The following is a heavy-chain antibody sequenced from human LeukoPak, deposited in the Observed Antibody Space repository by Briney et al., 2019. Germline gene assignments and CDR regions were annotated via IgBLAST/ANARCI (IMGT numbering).Heavy chain of an antibody. Sequence: SEALSLTCSVSGGSINNYYWSWIRQPPGKGLEWIGHIFYSGSTNYNPSLKSRVTISLVMSKNQISLKLSSVTAADTAVYYCARGGVEDYYYYMDVWGKGTTVTVSS. CDR2: IFYSGST. CDR1: GGSINNYY. V-gene: IGHV4-59*08. D-gene: IGHD3-3*01. J-gene: IGHJ6*03. CDR3: ARGGVEDYYYYMDV.